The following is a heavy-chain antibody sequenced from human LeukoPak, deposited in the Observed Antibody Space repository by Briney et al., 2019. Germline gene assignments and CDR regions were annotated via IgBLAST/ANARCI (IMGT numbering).Heavy chain of an antibody. Sequence: QPGWSLRLSCAASGFNFNDYDINWVRQVPGKGLEWVSGINWNSVHIGYADSVKGRFTIFRDNAQRSVHLQMFSLRPEGTALYYCSTSRPDRFIDSWGQGTLVTVST. CDR2: INWNSVHI. CDR1: GFNFNDYD. V-gene: IGHV3-9*01. J-gene: IGHJ4*02. CDR3: STSRPDRFIDS. D-gene: IGHD1-14*01.